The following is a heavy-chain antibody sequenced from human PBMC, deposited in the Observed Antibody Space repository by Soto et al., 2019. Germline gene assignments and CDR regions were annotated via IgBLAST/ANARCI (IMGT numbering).Heavy chain of an antibody. D-gene: IGHD3-3*01. V-gene: IGHV2-5*02. Sequence: QITLKESGPPLVKPTQTLTLTCTFSGFSLTASGVGVGWIRQPPGKALEWLALIYWDDDKYYSPSLKTRLTITKDTSKNQVVVTMTNVDPVDTATYYCAHTTGTRYHETSDYYYVPIWGDAFDVWGQGTTVTVSS. J-gene: IGHJ3*01. CDR3: AHTTGTRYHETSDYYYVPIWGDAFDV. CDR1: GFSLTASGVG. CDR2: IYWDDDK.